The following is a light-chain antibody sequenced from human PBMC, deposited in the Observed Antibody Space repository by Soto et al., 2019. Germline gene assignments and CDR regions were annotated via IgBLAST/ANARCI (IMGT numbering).Light chain of an antibody. J-gene: IGLJ1*01. CDR1: RSNIGAGYD. CDR2: GNS. V-gene: IGLV1-40*01. Sequence: QSVLTQPPSVSGAPGQRVTISCTGSRSNIGAGYDVHWYQQLPGTAPKLLIYGNSNRPSGVPDRFSGSKSGTSASLAITGLQAEDAADYYCQSYASSLSVYVLGTGTKRTVL. CDR3: QSYASSLSVYV.